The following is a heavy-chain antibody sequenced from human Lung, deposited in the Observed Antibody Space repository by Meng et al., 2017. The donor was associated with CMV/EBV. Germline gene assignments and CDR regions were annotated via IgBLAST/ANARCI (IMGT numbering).Heavy chain of an antibody. CDR2: ISWDGDTT. J-gene: IGHJ5*02. Sequence: ESLKISCAASGFTFYAYTMHWVRQAPGKGLECVSLISWDGDTTYYADSVKGRFSISRDNSKNSLYLQMNSLRTEDTALYYCAKETSNYDFWSGYYTGGLDPWGQGTXVTVSS. CDR1: GFTFYAYT. D-gene: IGHD3-3*01. V-gene: IGHV3-43*01. CDR3: AKETSNYDFWSGYYTGGLDP.